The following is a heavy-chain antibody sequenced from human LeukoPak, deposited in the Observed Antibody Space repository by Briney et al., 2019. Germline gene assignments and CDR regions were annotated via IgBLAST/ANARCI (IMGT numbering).Heavy chain of an antibody. Sequence: ASVKVSCKASGYTFTGYYMHWVRQAPGQGLEWMGWINPNSGGTNYAQKFQGRVTMTRDTSISTAYMELSRLRSDDTAVYYCARRYYDSSGSQIDAFDIWGQGTMVTVSS. CDR3: ARRYYDSSGSQIDAFDI. V-gene: IGHV1-2*02. J-gene: IGHJ3*02. CDR2: INPNSGGT. CDR1: GYTFTGYY. D-gene: IGHD3-22*01.